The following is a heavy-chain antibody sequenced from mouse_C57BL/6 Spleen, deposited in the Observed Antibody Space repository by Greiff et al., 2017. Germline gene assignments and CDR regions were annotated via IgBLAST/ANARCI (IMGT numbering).Heavy chain of an antibody. CDR3: ARDLRGAMDY. J-gene: IGHJ4*01. D-gene: IGHD1-1*01. CDR2: ISSGSSTI. Sequence: EVKVVESGGGLVKPGGSLKLSCAASGFTFSDYGMHWVRQAPEKGLEWVAYISSGSSTIYYADTVKGRFTISRDNAKNTLFLQMTSLRSEDTAMYYCARDLRGAMDYWGQGTSVTVSS. V-gene: IGHV5-17*01. CDR1: GFTFSDYG.